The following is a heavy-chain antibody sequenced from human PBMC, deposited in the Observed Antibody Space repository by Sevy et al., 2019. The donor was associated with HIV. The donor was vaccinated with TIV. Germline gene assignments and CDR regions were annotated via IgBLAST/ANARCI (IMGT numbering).Heavy chain of an antibody. CDR2: ISGSDSTI. CDR1: GFTFSDYY. V-gene: IGHV3-11*01. CDR3: ARDHVKDGDLGDYYYYAMDD. Sequence: GGSLRLSCAASGFTFSDYYMSWIRQAPGKGLEWLSYISGSDSTIYDADSVKGRFTISRDNSKNSLYLQMNSLRAEDTAVYYCARDHVKDGDLGDYYYYAMDDWGQWTTVTVSS. D-gene: IGHD4-17*01. J-gene: IGHJ6*02.